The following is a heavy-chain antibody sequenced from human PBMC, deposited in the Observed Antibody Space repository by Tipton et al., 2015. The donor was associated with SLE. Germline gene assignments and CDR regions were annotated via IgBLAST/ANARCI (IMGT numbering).Heavy chain of an antibody. V-gene: IGHV3-53*01. Sequence: SLRLSCAASGFTVSDNYMTWVRQTPGKGLEWVSAIFSDGVTSYADSVKGRFTISRDNSKNTLCLQMNSLRAEDTAVYYCAREGVNSPDYWGQGTLVTVSS. CDR1: GFTVSDNY. CDR2: IFSDGVT. J-gene: IGHJ4*02. D-gene: IGHD1/OR15-1a*01. CDR3: AREGVNSPDY.